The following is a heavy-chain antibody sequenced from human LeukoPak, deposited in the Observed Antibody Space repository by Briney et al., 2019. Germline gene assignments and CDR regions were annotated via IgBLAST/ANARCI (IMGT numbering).Heavy chain of an antibody. Sequence: GGSLRLSCAASGFTFSSYGMHWVRQAPGKGLEWVAFIRYDGSNKYYADSVKGRFTISRDNSNNTLYLQMNSLRAEDTAVYYCAKDREISYYYYMDVWGKGTTVTISS. CDR2: IRYDGSNK. V-gene: IGHV3-30*02. D-gene: IGHD3-10*01. CDR3: AKDREISYYYYMDV. CDR1: GFTFSSYG. J-gene: IGHJ6*03.